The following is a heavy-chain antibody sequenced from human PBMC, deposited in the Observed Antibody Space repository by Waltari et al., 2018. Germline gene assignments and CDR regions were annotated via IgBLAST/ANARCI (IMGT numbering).Heavy chain of an antibody. Sequence: QVQLQESGPGLVKTSETLSLTCTVSGGPISSYSWRWVRQPAGNGLEWIGRSYTSGSTNYNPSLKSRFTMSVDTSKNHFSLKLSSVTAADTAVYYCARAYYDSSGYYYGSGAFDIWGQGTMVTVSS. CDR3: ARAYYDSSGYYYGSGAFDI. CDR1: GGPISSYS. V-gene: IGHV4-4*07. CDR2: SYTSGST. J-gene: IGHJ3*02. D-gene: IGHD3-22*01.